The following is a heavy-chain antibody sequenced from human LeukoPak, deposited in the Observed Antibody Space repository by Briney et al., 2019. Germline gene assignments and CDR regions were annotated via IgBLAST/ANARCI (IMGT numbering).Heavy chain of an antibody. CDR1: GFTVSSNY. D-gene: IGHD3-10*01. Sequence: GGSLRLSCAASGFTVSSNYMSWVRQAPGKGLEWVSVIYSGGSTYYADSVKGRFTISRDNSKNTLYLQMNSLRAEDTAVYYCARGVRLLWFGEAAFDYWGQGTLVTVSS. CDR2: IYSGGST. CDR3: ARGVRLLWFGEAAFDY. J-gene: IGHJ4*02. V-gene: IGHV3-53*01.